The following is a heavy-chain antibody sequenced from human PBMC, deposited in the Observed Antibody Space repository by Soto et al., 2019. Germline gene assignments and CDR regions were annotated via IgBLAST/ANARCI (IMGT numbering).Heavy chain of an antibody. CDR3: AFGNLSYYFDY. CDR2: IWYDGSDK. D-gene: IGHD3-16*01. Sequence: GGSLRLSCVSSGFAFSSFGMHWVRQAPGKGLEWVAIIWYDGSDKYYGDSVKGRFTISRDNSKNTLFLQMNSLRAEDTAVYHCAFGNLSYYFDYWGQGTPVTVSS. CDR1: GFAFSSFG. J-gene: IGHJ4*02. V-gene: IGHV3-33*01.